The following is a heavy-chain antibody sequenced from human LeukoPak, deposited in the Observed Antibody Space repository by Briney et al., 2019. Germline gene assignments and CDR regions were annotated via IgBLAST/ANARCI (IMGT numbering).Heavy chain of an antibody. V-gene: IGHV3-23*01. CDR2: ISGSGGST. CDR1: EFTFSSYA. D-gene: IGHD5-12*01. Sequence: GGSLRLSCAASEFTFSSYAMSWVRQAPGKGLEWVSAISGSGGSTYYADSVKGRFTISRDNSKNTLYLQMNSLRAEDTAVYYCAKRSRPNVDIVATIKGTFFDYWGQGTLVTVSS. CDR3: AKRSRPNVDIVATIKGTFFDY. J-gene: IGHJ4*02.